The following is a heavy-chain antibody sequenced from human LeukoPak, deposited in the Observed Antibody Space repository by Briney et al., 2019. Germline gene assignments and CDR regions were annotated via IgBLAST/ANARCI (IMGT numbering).Heavy chain of an antibody. J-gene: IGHJ3*02. Sequence: SGGSLRLSCEASGFTLRNYYMNWVRQAPGKGLEWVSSISTSSSYIYYADSVKGRFTISRDNAKNSLYLQMNSLRAEDTAVYYCAREAVVGTEDAFDIWGQGTMVTVSS. V-gene: IGHV3-21*01. CDR2: ISTSSSYI. D-gene: IGHD6-19*01. CDR1: GFTLRNYY. CDR3: AREAVVGTEDAFDI.